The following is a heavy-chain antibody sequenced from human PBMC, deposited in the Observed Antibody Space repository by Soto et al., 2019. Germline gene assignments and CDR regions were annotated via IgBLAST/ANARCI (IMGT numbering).Heavy chain of an antibody. J-gene: IGHJ3*02. V-gene: IGHV4-59*08. CDR2: IYYSGST. D-gene: IGHD3-10*01. CDR3: ARQFYGSGSRGAFDI. CDR1: GGSISSYY. Sequence: SETLSLTCTVSGGSISSYYWSWIRQPPGKGLEWIGYIYYSGSTNYNPSLKSRVTISVDTSKNQFSLKLSSVTAADTAVYYCARQFYGSGSRGAFDIWGQGTMVS.